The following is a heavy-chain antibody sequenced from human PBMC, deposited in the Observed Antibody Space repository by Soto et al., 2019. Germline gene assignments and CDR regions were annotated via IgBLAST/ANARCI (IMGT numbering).Heavy chain of an antibody. D-gene: IGHD3-16*01. J-gene: IGHJ6*02. V-gene: IGHV1-18*01. CDR2: ISPYTGNT. CDR1: GYIFVNYG. Sequence: QVQLVQSGDEVKKPGASVKVSCKASGYIFVNYGIAWVRQAPGQGLEWMGWISPYTGNTHSATKIQGRLTMTTDTSTSTDYMDLGSLTSDDTAVYYCVMVDNYVTPTPQDVWGQATTVTVSS. CDR3: VMVDNYVTPTPQDV.